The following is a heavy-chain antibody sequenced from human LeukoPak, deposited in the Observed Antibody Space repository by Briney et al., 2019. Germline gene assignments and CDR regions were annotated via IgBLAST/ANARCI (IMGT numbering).Heavy chain of an antibody. CDR3: ARVDGSVDY. CDR1: GYTFTSHD. D-gene: IGHD3-22*01. Sequence: GASVKVSCKASGYTFTSHDIDWVRQATGQGLEWMGWINTKSGMTGHAQKFQGRITITKDTSINTVYMELSSLSSEDTAVYFCARVDGSVDYWGQGTLVTVSS. V-gene: IGHV1-8*03. J-gene: IGHJ4*02. CDR2: INTKSGMT.